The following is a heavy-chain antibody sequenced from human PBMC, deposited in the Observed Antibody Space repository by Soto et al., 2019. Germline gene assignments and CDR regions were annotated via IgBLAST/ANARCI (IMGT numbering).Heavy chain of an antibody. CDR2: INAGNGNT. CDR3: ARGHLAVVPVASWFYYMDV. V-gene: IGHV1-3*01. D-gene: IGHD2-2*01. Sequence: QVQLVQSGAEVQKPGASVKVPCKASGYTFSNYAVHWVRQAPGQRLEWMGWINAGNGNTRYSQKCQGRVTISRDTSERTVYMELNGLRSEDTAVYFCARGHLAVVPVASWFYYMDVWGNGTTVTVSS. J-gene: IGHJ6*03. CDR1: GYTFSNYA.